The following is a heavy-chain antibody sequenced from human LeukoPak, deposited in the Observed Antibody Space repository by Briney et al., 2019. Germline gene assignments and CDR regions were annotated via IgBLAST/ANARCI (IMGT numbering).Heavy chain of an antibody. V-gene: IGHV3-74*01. CDR3: ARDGYSYFDF. CDR1: GFTFSSYW. J-gene: IGHJ4*02. D-gene: IGHD5-24*01. CDR2: INNDRSST. Sequence: GGSLGLSCAASGFTFSSYWMHWVRQAPGRGLVWVSRINNDRSSTSYADSVKGRFTISRDNAKNTLSLQMNSLRAEDTALYYCARDGYSYFDFWGLGTLVTVSS.